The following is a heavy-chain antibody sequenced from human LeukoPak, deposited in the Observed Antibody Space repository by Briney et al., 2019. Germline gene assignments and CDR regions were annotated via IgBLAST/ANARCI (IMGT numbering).Heavy chain of an antibody. CDR1: GYTFTSYY. J-gene: IGHJ6*03. Sequence: ATVKVSCKASGYTFTSYYMHWVRQAPGQGLEWMGIINPSGGSTSYAQKFQGRVTMTRDMSTSTVYMELSSLRSEDTAVYYCARGYEDYYYMDVWGKGTTVTVSS. V-gene: IGHV1-46*01. D-gene: IGHD2-15*01. CDR3: ARGYEDYYYMDV. CDR2: INPSGGST.